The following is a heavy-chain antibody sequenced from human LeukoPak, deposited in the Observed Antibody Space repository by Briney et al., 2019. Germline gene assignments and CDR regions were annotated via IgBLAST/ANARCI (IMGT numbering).Heavy chain of an antibody. CDR2: IHHSGST. V-gene: IGHV4-30-2*01. D-gene: IGHD4-11*01. Sequence: SETLSLTCAVSGGSISSGGYSWSWIRQPPGKGLEWIGYIHHSGSTYYNPSLKSRVTISVDRSKNQFSLKLSSVTAADTAVYYCARDGSNWSNDYYHGVDVWGQGTTVTASS. J-gene: IGHJ6*02. CDR1: GGSISSGGYS. CDR3: ARDGSNWSNDYYHGVDV.